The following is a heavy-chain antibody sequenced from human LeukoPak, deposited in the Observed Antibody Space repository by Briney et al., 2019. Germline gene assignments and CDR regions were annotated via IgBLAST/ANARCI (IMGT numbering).Heavy chain of an antibody. D-gene: IGHD6-13*01. CDR3: AKPMYTSSWCNDY. Sequence: GGSLRLSCAASGFTFSSYGMHWVRQAPGKGLEWVAFMRYDGGNKYYADSVKGRFTISRDDSKNTLYLQMNSLRTEDTAVYYCAKPMYTSSWCNDYWGQGTLVTVSS. V-gene: IGHV3-30*02. J-gene: IGHJ4*02. CDR1: GFTFSSYG. CDR2: MRYDGGNK.